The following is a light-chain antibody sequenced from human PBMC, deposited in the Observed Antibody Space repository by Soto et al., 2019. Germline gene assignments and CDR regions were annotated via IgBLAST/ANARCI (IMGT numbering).Light chain of an antibody. CDR2: AAS. Sequence: DIQLTQSPSFLSASVGDRVTITCRASQGINDYLAWYQQKPGKAPKLLISAASTLQSEVPSRFSGSASGTEFSLTISSLQPEDFATYYCQQCNTYPLTVGGGTKVEVK. CDR1: QGINDY. J-gene: IGKJ4*01. CDR3: QQCNTYPLT. V-gene: IGKV1-9*01.